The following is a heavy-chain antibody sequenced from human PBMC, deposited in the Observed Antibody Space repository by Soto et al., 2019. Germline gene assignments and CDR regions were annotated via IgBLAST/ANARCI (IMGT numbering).Heavy chain of an antibody. CDR1: GGSISSSSYY. J-gene: IGHJ3*02. Sequence: SETLSLTCTVSGGSISSSSYYWGWIRQPPGKGLEWIGSIYYSGSTYYNPSLKSRVTISVDTSKNQFSLKLSSVTAADTAVYYCARVLEWFTDAFDIWGQGTMVTVSS. V-gene: IGHV4-39*01. D-gene: IGHD3-3*01. CDR3: ARVLEWFTDAFDI. CDR2: IYYSGST.